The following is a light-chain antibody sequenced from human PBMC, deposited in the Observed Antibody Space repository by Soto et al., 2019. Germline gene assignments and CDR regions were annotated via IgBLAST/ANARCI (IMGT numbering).Light chain of an antibody. CDR2: WAS. J-gene: IGKJ5*01. CDR3: QQYYSAPIT. V-gene: IGKV4-1*01. Sequence: DLVVTQSPDSLPVSVGERATINFKYIHSVVNSSNNKNYLAWYQQKPGQPPKLLIYWASTRESGVPDRFSGSGSGTEFTLTINSLQTEDVAVYYCQQYYSAPITFGQGTRLEI. CDR1: HSVVNSSNNKNY.